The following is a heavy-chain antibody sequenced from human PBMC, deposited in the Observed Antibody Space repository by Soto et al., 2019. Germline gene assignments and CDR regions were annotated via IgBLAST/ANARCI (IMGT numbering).Heavy chain of an antibody. CDR2: ICTSNGDT. Sequence: QVQLVQSGAEVRKPGASVKVSCKASGYTFTTYGISWVRQAPGQGLEWMAWICTSNGDTHYAQKVQDRVSMTTDRFTSTAYMELRSLRSDDTAIYYCARDSAAHGPVFDYWGQGTLVTVST. CDR1: GYTFTTYG. V-gene: IGHV1-18*04. D-gene: IGHD6-13*01. CDR3: ARDSAAHGPVFDY. J-gene: IGHJ4*02.